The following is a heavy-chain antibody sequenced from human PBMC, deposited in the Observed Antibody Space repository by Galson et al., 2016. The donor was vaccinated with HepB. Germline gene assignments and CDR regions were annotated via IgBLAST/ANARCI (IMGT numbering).Heavy chain of an antibody. CDR1: GGSFSGYY. D-gene: IGHD5-18*01. CDR3: ARQMLPAIGGYLSK. J-gene: IGHJ3*01. CDR2: INHSGFT. Sequence: SETLSLTCSVFGGSFSGYYWSWLRQSPGQGLEWIGEINHSGFTNYNPSLESRLSISIDMSKNQFSLNLSSVTAADTGIYYCARQMLPAIGGYLSKWGQGTMVTVSS. V-gene: IGHV4-34*01.